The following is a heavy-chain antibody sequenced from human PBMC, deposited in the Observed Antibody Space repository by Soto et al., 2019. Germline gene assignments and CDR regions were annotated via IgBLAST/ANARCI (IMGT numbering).Heavy chain of an antibody. J-gene: IGHJ4*02. Sequence: PVKSLKISCKGSGYSLTSYWISWVRQMPWKGLERMGRIDPSDSYTNYSPSFQGHVTISADKSISTAYLQWSSLKASDTAMYYCARPIASYNWNYDGFDYWGQGTLVTDSS. CDR2: IDPSDSYT. V-gene: IGHV5-10-1*01. CDR3: ARPIASYNWNYDGFDY. D-gene: IGHD1-7*01. CDR1: GYSLTSYW.